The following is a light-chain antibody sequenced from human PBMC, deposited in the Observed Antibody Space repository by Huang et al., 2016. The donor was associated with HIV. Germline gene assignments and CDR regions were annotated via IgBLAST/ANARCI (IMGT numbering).Light chain of an antibody. CDR1: QSINTY. Sequence: EIVLTQSPATLSLSPGERATLSCRASQSINTYLAWYQHRPGQSPRLLIYDASKRAVGVPTRFSGRGSGTDFTLTISSLEPEDFAVYLCQQRSEWLTFGGGTRVDI. V-gene: IGKV3-11*01. J-gene: IGKJ4*01. CDR3: QQRSEWLT. CDR2: DAS.